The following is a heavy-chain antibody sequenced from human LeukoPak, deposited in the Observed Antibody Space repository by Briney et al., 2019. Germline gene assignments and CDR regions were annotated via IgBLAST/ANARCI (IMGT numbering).Heavy chain of an antibody. CDR2: IYYSGST. V-gene: IGHV4-59*12. CDR1: GGSISSYY. CDR3: ARVFISRRNKLLRLSRGHFDY. J-gene: IGHJ4*02. Sequence: SETLSLTCTVSGGSISSYYWSWIRQPPGKGLEWIGYIYYSGSTNYNPSLKSRVTISVDTSKNQFSLKLSSVTAADTAVYYCARVFISRRNKLLRLSRGHFDYWGQGTLVTVSS. D-gene: IGHD2-21*01.